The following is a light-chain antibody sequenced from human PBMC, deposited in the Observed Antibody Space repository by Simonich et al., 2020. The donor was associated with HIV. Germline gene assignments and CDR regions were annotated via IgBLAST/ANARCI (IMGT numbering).Light chain of an antibody. Sequence: EIVLTQSPDTLSLSPGERATLSCRASQSVSSNLAWYQQKPGQAPRLLSYGASTRATGIPARFSGSGSGTEFTLTISSLQSEDFAVYYCQQYNNWPPAFGQGTKVEIK. CDR2: GAS. J-gene: IGKJ1*01. CDR3: QQYNNWPPA. V-gene: IGKV3-15*01. CDR1: QSVSSN.